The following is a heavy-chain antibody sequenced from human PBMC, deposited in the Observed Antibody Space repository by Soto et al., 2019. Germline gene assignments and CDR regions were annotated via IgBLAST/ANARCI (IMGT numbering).Heavy chain of an antibody. CDR2: ISAYNGNT. CDR3: SAFDPGPMGFDP. V-gene: IGHV1-18*01. D-gene: IGHD3-3*02. Sequence: ASVKVSCKASGCTFTSYGISWVRQAPGQGLEGMGWISAYNGNTNYAQKLQGRVTITTDRSTSTAYMEQSSPRSEDTAFYYFSAFDPGPMGFDPWGQGTLVTVSS. J-gene: IGHJ5*02. CDR1: GCTFTSYG.